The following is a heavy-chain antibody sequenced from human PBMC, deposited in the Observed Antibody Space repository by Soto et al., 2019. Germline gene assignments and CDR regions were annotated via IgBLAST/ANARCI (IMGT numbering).Heavy chain of an antibody. J-gene: IGHJ4*02. CDR2: IIPILGIA. CDR3: ARGDGYNYFVGDY. CDR1: GGTFSSYT. V-gene: IGHV1-69*02. Sequence: QVQLVQSGAEVKKPGSSVKVSCKASGGTFSSYTISWVRQAPGQGLEWMGRIIPILGIANYAQKFQGRVTITADKSTSTAYMELSSLRSEDTAVYYCARGDGYNYFVGDYWGQGTLVTVSS. D-gene: IGHD5-12*01.